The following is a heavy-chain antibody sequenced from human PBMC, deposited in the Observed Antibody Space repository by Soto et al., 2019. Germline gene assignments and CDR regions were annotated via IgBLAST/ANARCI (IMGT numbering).Heavy chain of an antibody. CDR1: GFTFSSYA. D-gene: IGHD3-9*01. CDR3: AKDIFEVRNSKLYDNYYGLDV. CDR2: ISGSAGST. J-gene: IGHJ6*02. V-gene: IGHV3-23*01. Sequence: EVQLLESGGGLEQPGGSLRLSCAASGFTFSSYAMSWVRQAPGKGLDWVSSISGSAGSTYYADSVKGRFTISRDNSKNMLHLQMNSLRAEDTAIYYCAKDIFEVRNSKLYDNYYGLDVWGQGTTVTVSS.